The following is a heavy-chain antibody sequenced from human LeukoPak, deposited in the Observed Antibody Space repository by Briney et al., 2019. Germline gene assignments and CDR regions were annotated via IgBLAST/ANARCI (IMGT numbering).Heavy chain of an antibody. D-gene: IGHD2-21*02. Sequence: GGSLRLSCAASGFTFSSYAMSWVRQAPGKGLEWVANIKQDGSEKDYVDSVKGRFTISRDNPKNSLYLQMNSLRAEDTAVYYCARYCGGDCYGMDVWGQGTTVTVSS. CDR2: IKQDGSEK. J-gene: IGHJ6*02. V-gene: IGHV3-7*01. CDR3: ARYCGGDCYGMDV. CDR1: GFTFSSYA.